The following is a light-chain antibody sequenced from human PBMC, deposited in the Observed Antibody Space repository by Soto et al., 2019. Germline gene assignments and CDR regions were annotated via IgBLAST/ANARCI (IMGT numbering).Light chain of an antibody. J-gene: IGKJ4*01. CDR2: KAS. CDR3: QHYNSYPLT. Sequence: DIPMTQSPSTLSASVGDRVTITCRASQSISSWLAWYQQKPGKAPTLLIYKASTLQGGAPSRFSGSGSGTEFTLTISSLQPDDFATYYCQHYNSYPLTFGGGTKVEIK. CDR1: QSISSW. V-gene: IGKV1-5*03.